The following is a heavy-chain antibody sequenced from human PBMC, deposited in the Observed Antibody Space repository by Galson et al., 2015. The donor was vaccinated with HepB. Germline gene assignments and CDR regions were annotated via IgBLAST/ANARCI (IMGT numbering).Heavy chain of an antibody. D-gene: IGHD2-15*01. CDR2: ISYDGSNK. CDR1: GFTFSSYG. Sequence: SLRLSCAASGFTFSSYGMHWVRQAPGKGLEWVAVISYDGSNKYYADSVKGRFTISRDNSKNTLYLQMNSLRAEDTAVYYCAKDRNRYCSGGSCLGRLDYWGQGTLVTVSS. CDR3: AKDRNRYCSGGSCLGRLDY. V-gene: IGHV3-30*18. J-gene: IGHJ4*02.